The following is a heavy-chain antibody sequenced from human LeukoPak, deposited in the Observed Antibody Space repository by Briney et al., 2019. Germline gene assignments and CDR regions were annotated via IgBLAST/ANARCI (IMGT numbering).Heavy chain of an antibody. CDR1: GFIFSSFW. J-gene: IGHJ4*02. Sequence: GGSLRLSCAASGFIFSSFWMTWVRGTPGKGLEWVANIKSDGSEKYYLDSAKGRFTISRDNANNSLYLQMSSLRAEDTAVYYCARGVRTYGYWGQGILVTVSS. CDR2: IKSDGSEK. CDR3: ARGVRTYGY. V-gene: IGHV3-7*04. D-gene: IGHD3-16*01.